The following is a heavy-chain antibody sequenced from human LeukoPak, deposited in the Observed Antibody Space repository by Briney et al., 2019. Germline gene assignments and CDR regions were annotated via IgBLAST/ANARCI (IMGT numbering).Heavy chain of an antibody. Sequence: GVSVKVSCKASGGTFSSYAISWVRQAPGQGLEWMGGIIPIFGTANYAQKFQGRVTITADESTSTAYMELSSLRSEDTAVYYCARDQPNSSGWPYYFDYWGQGTLVTVSS. V-gene: IGHV1-69*13. CDR2: IIPIFGTA. CDR3: ARDQPNSSGWPYYFDY. J-gene: IGHJ4*02. CDR1: GGTFSSYA. D-gene: IGHD6-19*01.